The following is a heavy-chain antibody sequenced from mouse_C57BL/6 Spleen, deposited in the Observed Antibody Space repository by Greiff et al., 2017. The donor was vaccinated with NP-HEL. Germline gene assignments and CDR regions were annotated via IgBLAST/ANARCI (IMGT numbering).Heavy chain of an antibody. CDR2: ISDGGSYT. CDR3: ARDRMGDGYGAWFAY. J-gene: IGHJ3*01. CDR1: GFTFSSYA. D-gene: IGHD2-2*01. Sequence: DVHLVESGGGLVKPGGSLKLSCAASGFTFSSYAMSWVRQTPEKRLEWVATISDGGSYTYYPDNVKGRFTISRDNAKNNLYLQMSHLKSEDTAMYYCARDRMGDGYGAWFAYWGQGTLVTVSA. V-gene: IGHV5-4*01.